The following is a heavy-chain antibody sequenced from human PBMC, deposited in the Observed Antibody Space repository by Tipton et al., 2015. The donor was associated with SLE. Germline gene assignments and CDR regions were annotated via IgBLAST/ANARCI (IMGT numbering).Heavy chain of an antibody. J-gene: IGHJ3*02. CDR2: IYYSGST. V-gene: IGHV4-30-4*08. CDR1: GGSFSGYY. Sequence: TLSLTCAVYGGSFSGYYWSWIRQPPGKGLEWIGYIYYSGSTYYNPSLKSRVTISVDTSKNQFSLKLSSVTAADTAVYYCARIVGARWAFDIWGQGTMVTVSS. CDR3: ARIVGARWAFDI. D-gene: IGHD1-26*01.